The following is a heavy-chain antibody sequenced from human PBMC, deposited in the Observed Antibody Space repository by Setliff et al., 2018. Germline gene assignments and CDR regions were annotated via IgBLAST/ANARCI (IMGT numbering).Heavy chain of an antibody. V-gene: IGHV2-26*01. CDR1: GFSLTDYRMA. CDR2: IFSSDQT. Sequence: SGPTLVNPTETLTLTCTVSGFSLTDYRMAVSWIRQPPGKALEWLAHIFSSDQTCYNTSLQTRLTISKDSSKNQVVLTMTNMDPVDTATYYCARTYSYGDYVLGYFDYWGQGTLVTRLL. J-gene: IGHJ4*02. CDR3: ARTYSYGDYVLGYFDY. D-gene: IGHD4-17*01.